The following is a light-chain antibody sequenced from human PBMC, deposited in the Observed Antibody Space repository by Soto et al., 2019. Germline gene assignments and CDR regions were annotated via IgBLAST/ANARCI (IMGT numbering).Light chain of an antibody. CDR3: CSYAGSRTWV. CDR1: SSDVGIFNL. V-gene: IGLV2-23*02. Sequence: QSAPIQPASVSGSPGQSITLSCTGTSSDVGIFNLVSWYRQYPGQPPQLILYAVTERPSGISHRLSGSKSGNTASLTISGLQADDEADYYCCSYAGSRTWVFGGGTKVTVL. J-gene: IGLJ3*02. CDR2: AVT.